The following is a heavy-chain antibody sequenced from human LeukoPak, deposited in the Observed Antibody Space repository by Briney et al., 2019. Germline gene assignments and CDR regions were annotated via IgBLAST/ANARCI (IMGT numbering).Heavy chain of an antibody. J-gene: IGHJ4*02. D-gene: IGHD2-15*01. Sequence: KPSETLSLTCTVSGGSISSYYWSWIRQPAGKGLEWIGRIYTSGSTNYNPSLKSRVTMSVDTSKNQFSLKVSSVTAADTAVYYCAGTTGYCSGGSCHYYFDYWGQGTLVTVSS. CDR3: AGTTGYCSGGSCHYYFDY. CDR2: IYTSGST. V-gene: IGHV4-4*07. CDR1: GGSISSYY.